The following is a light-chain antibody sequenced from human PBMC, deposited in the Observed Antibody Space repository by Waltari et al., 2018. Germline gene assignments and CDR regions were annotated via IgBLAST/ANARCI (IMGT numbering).Light chain of an antibody. V-gene: IGKV1-5*03. CDR1: RRIVNW. Sequence: DIQMTQSPSTLSASVGDRVTITCRASRRIVNWLAWYQQKPGKAPKLLIYKASNLESGVPSRFGGSGSGTEFTLTINSLQPDDFATYYCQQYNSNLYTFGQGTKLEIK. CDR3: QQYNSNLYT. CDR2: KAS. J-gene: IGKJ2*01.